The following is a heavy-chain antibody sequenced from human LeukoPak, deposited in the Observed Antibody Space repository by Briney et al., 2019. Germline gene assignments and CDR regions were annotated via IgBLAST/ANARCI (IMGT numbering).Heavy chain of an antibody. J-gene: IGHJ6*02. D-gene: IGHD2-8*01. V-gene: IGHV3-30-3*01. Sequence: GGSLRLSCAASGFTFSSYAMHWVRQAPGKGLEWVAVISYDGSNKYYADSVKGRFTISRDNSKNTLYLQINSLRAEDTALYYCAKGTSNGRPNSFFPHGMDVWGQGTTVTVSS. CDR3: AKGTSNGRPNSFFPHGMDV. CDR1: GFTFSSYA. CDR2: ISYDGSNK.